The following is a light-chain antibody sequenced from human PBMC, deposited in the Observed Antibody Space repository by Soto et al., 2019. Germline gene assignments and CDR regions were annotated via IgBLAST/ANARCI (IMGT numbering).Light chain of an antibody. Sequence: EIVLTQSPGILSLSPGERATLSCRASQSVSSSYLAWYQQKPGQAPRLLIYGASSRATGIPDRFSGSGSGTDFTLTISRLEPEDFAVYYCQQYGSSPGTFGGGTKVEIK. V-gene: IGKV3-20*01. CDR2: GAS. CDR1: QSVSSSY. J-gene: IGKJ4*01. CDR3: QQYGSSPGT.